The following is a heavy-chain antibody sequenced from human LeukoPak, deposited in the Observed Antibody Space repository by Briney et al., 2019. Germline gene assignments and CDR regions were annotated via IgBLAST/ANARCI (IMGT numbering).Heavy chain of an antibody. CDR3: ARDGWRGDYYGSGSYSDY. V-gene: IGHV3-64*01. Sequence: PGGSLRLSCAASGFTFSSYAMHWVRQAPGKGLEYVSAISSNGGSTYYANSVKGRFTISRDNSKNTLYLQMGSLRAEDMAVYYCARDGWRGDYYGSGSYSDYWGQGTLVTVSS. CDR2: ISSNGGST. J-gene: IGHJ4*02. CDR1: GFTFSSYA. D-gene: IGHD3-10*01.